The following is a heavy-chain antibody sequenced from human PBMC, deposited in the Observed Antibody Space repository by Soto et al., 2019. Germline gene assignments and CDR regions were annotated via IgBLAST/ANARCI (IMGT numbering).Heavy chain of an antibody. V-gene: IGHV3-15*01. D-gene: IGHD2-2*01. Sequence: PGGSLTLYCATSSFAFGNAWRRWVRQAPGKGLEWVGRIKSKTDGGTTDYAAPVKGRFTISRDDSKNTLYLQMNSLKTEDTAVYYCTTGVNIVVVPAPRHVPWFDPWGQGTLVTVSS. CDR2: IKSKTDGGTT. J-gene: IGHJ5*02. CDR3: TTGVNIVVVPAPRHVPWFDP. CDR1: SFAFGNAW.